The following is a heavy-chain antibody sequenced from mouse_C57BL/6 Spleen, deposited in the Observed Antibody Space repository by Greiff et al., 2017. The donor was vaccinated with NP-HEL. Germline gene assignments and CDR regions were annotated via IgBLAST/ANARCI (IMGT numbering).Heavy chain of an antibody. CDR1: GYTFTSYW. CDR2: IYPGSGST. J-gene: IGHJ4*01. Sequence: QVHVKQSGAELVKPGASVKMSCKASGYTFTSYWITWVKQRPGQGLEWIGDIYPGSGSTNYNEKFKSKATLTVDTSSSTAYMQLSSLTSEDSAVYYCATGPNDGYYLYYAMDYWGQGTSVTVSS. CDR3: ATGPNDGYYLYYAMDY. D-gene: IGHD2-3*01. V-gene: IGHV1-55*01.